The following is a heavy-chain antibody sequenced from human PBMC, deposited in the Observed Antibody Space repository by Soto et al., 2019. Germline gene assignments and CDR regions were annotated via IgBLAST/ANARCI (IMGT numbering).Heavy chain of an antibody. V-gene: IGHV4-4*02. J-gene: IGHJ4*02. CDR2: IYYNGAT. Sequence: QVQLQESGPGLVESSGTLSLTCEVSSGSISSGNWWSWVRQPPGKGLEWIGEIYYNGATNYNPSLKSRVTITIDKSKAQFSLNLRSATAADTAVYYCARVFSSGSGWMYYFDFWGQGILVSVSS. D-gene: IGHD6-25*01. CDR3: ARVFSSGSGWMYYFDF. CDR1: SGSISSGNW.